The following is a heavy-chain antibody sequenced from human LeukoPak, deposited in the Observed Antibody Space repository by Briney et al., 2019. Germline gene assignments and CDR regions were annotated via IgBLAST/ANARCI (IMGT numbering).Heavy chain of an antibody. Sequence: GGSLRLSCAASGFTFSSYWMSWVRQAPGKGLEWVANIKQDGSEKYYVDSVKGRFTISRDNAKNTLYLQMNSLRAEDTAVYYCASPTPDCSSTSCYNSYGMDVWGQGTTVTVSS. CDR2: IKQDGSEK. J-gene: IGHJ6*02. D-gene: IGHD2-2*02. CDR1: GFTFSSYW. V-gene: IGHV3-7*01. CDR3: ASPTPDCSSTSCYNSYGMDV.